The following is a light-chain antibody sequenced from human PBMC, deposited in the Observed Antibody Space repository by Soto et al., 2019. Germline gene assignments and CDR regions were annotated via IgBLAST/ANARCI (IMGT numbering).Light chain of an antibody. CDR1: SGDVGSYNL. CDR3: CSYAGSSTFEGV. V-gene: IGLV2-23*02. CDR2: EVS. J-gene: IGLJ3*02. Sequence: QSALTQPASVSGSPGQSITISCTGTSGDVGSYNLVSWYQQHPGKAPKLMIYEVSKRPSGVSNRFSGSKSGNTASLTISGLQAEDEADYYCCSYAGSSTFEGVFGGGTKLTVL.